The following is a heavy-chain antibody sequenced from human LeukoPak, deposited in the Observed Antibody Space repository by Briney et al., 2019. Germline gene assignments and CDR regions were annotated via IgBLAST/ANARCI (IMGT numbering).Heavy chain of an antibody. CDR1: GFTFSSYG. V-gene: IGHV3-30*18. D-gene: IGHD2-2*01. Sequence: GGSLRLSCAASGFTFSSYGMQWVRQAPGKGLEWVAVISYDGSNKYYADSVKGRFTISRDNSKNTLYLQMNSLRAEDTAVYYCAKDSLRYCSSTSCYDLDYWGQGTLVTVSS. CDR3: AKDSLRYCSSTSCYDLDY. J-gene: IGHJ4*02. CDR2: ISYDGSNK.